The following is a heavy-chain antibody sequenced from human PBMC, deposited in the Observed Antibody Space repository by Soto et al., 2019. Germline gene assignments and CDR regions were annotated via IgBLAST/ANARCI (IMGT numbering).Heavy chain of an antibody. Sequence: QVQLVESGGGVVQSGGSLTLSCTVSGFFLSDYGMHWVRQAPGKGLVWVAATSYDGSSEYYSDSVKDRFTTSRDNSKNTVYLQMNRLRAEDKGLYYCARGGGLNQLLSGSDHWGQGTLVTVSS. CDR2: TSYDGSSE. CDR3: ARGGGLNQLLSGSDH. CDR1: GFFLSDYG. J-gene: IGHJ4*02. D-gene: IGHD1-26*01. V-gene: IGHV3-33*05.